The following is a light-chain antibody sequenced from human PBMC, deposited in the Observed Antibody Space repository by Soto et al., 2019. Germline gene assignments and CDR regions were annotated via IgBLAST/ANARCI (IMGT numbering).Light chain of an antibody. Sequence: EILLTQSPGTLSLSRGERATLSCRASERLSSVYLAWYQQRPGQPPRLLIYGASNRATGIPDRFSGSGSGTDFTLIINRLEPEDVAIYYCQQYGGSPRITFGQGTRLEIK. CDR2: GAS. V-gene: IGKV3-20*01. CDR3: QQYGGSPRIT. J-gene: IGKJ5*01. CDR1: ERLSSVY.